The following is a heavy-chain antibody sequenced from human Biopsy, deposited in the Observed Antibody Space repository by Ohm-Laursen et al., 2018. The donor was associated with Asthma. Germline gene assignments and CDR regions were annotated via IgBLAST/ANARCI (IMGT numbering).Heavy chain of an antibody. CDR3: AKRRGYSDLTDFDH. J-gene: IGHJ4*02. Sequence: SLRLSCSASGFVFRSHAIHWVRQAPGKGLEWVAVVSYDGGVAHYADSMKGRFTISGDNAKSTLYLQMNRLRTDDTAVYYCAKRRGYSDLTDFDHWGQGTLVTVSS. V-gene: IGHV3-30*18. CDR1: GFVFRSHA. D-gene: IGHD3-3*01. CDR2: VSYDGGVA.